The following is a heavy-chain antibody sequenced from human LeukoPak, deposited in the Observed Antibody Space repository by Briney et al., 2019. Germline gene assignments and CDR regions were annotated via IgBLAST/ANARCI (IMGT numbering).Heavy chain of an antibody. CDR2: RKHDGSGK. CDR3: ARAPRYYYDSSSGYYTGYYFDY. J-gene: IGHJ4*02. D-gene: IGHD3-22*01. V-gene: IGHV3-7*01. Sequence: GGALRLSFSASGFTFSTYWMSWVRQAPGEGREWGANRKHDGSGKHYVDSVKGRFTIPRDNAKNSLYLPMNSLRAEDAAVYYCARAPRYYYDSSSGYYTGYYFDYWGQGTLATVSS. CDR1: GFTFSTYW.